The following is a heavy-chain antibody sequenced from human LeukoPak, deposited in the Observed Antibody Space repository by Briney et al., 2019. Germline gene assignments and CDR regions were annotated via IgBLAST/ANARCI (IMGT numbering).Heavy chain of an antibody. CDR3: AKAHFVVTTLSYFDY. J-gene: IGHJ4*02. D-gene: IGHD3-22*01. CDR2: IMWSGGST. CDR1: GFPFSSYA. V-gene: IGHV3-23*01. Sequence: GALELSFGASGFPFSSYAMSWGRPGPGEGLEWGSAIMWSGGSTYYSGSWKGRFTISRDNCKNTLYLQMNSLRAEDTAVYYCAKAHFVVTTLSYFDYWGQGTLVTVSS.